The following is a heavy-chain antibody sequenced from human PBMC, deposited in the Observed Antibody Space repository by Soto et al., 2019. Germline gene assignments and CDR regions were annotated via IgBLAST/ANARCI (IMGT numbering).Heavy chain of an antibody. Sequence: EVQLLESGGGLVQPGGSLRLSCAASGFTFSSYAMSWVRQATGKGLEWVSAISGSGGSTYYADSVKGRFTIARDNSKNTLDLQMKCLRAADTAVYYCAPQKGGFPSFDSCGQGTLVTGSS. J-gene: IGHJ4*02. V-gene: IGHV3-23*01. CDR2: ISGSGGST. CDR3: APQKGGFPSFDS. D-gene: IGHD3-16*01. CDR1: GFTFSSYA.